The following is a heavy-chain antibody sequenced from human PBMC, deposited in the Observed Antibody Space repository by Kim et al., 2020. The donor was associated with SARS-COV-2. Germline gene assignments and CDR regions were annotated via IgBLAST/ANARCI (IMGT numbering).Heavy chain of an antibody. Sequence: SETLSLTCAVYGGSFSGYYWSWIRQPPGKGLEWIGEINHSGSTNYNPSLKSRVTISVDTSKNQFSLKLSPVTAAATAAYYCARGPGHGSSWYGARNWFDP. CDR2: INHSGST. V-gene: IGHV4-34*01. CDR3: ARGPGHGSSWYGARNWFDP. J-gene: IGHJ5*02. D-gene: IGHD6-13*01. CDR1: GGSFSGYY.